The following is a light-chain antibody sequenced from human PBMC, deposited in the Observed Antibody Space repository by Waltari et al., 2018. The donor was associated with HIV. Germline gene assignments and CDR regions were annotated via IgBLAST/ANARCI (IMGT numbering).Light chain of an antibody. CDR1: SGHSNYD. J-gene: IGLJ3*02. CDR2: LNSDGSH. Sequence: QLVLTQSPYASASLGASVKFTCTLSSGHSNYDIAWHQQQPEKGPRSLMKLNSDGSHSKCDGVPDRFSCASSGAERYLTSSRLQSEDEADYYCQTWDTGIRVFGGGTKLTVL. CDR3: QTWDTGIRV. V-gene: IGLV4-69*01.